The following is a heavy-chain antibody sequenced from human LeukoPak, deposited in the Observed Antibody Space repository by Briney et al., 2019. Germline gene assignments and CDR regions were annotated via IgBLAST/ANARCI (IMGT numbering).Heavy chain of an antibody. CDR2: IRYDGSNK. CDR1: GFTFSSYG. CDR3: AKDPEGSGWNYYFDY. D-gene: IGHD6-19*01. V-gene: IGHV3-30*02. J-gene: IGHJ4*02. Sequence: QSGGSLRLSCAASGFTFSSYGMHWVRQAPGKGLEWVAFIRYDGSNKYYADSVKGRFTISRDNSKNTLYLQMNSLRAEDTAVYYCAKDPEGSGWNYYFDYWGRGTLVTVSS.